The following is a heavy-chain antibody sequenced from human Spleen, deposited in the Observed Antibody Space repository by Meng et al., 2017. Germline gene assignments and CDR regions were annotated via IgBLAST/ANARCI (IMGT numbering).Heavy chain of an antibody. CDR1: GFTFSSSA. V-gene: IGHV3-23*01. CDR2: INGGSDFAT. CDR3: AKVVIPWYFDV. Sequence: GESLKISCGVSGFTFSSSAMSWVRQAPGKGLEWVSAINGGSDFATYYAESVKGRFTISRDNSKNTLYLQINSLRAEDTAVYYCAKVVIPWYFDVWGRGTLVTVSS. J-gene: IGHJ2*01. D-gene: IGHD2-21*01.